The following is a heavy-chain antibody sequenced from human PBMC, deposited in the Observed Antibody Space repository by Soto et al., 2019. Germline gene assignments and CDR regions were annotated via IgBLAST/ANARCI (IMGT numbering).Heavy chain of an antibody. J-gene: IGHJ4*02. Sequence: SETLSLTCAVYGGSFSGYYWSWIRQPPGKGLEWIGEINHSGSTNYNPSLKSRVTISVDTSKNQFSLKLSSVTAADTAVYYCARMTTDTNYFDYWGQGTLVTVSS. CDR2: INHSGST. CDR1: GGSFSGYY. CDR3: ARMTTDTNYFDY. D-gene: IGHD4-17*01. V-gene: IGHV4-34*01.